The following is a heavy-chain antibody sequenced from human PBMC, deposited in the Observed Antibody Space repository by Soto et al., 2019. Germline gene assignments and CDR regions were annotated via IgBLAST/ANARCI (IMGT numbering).Heavy chain of an antibody. CDR2: IKQDGSEK. CDR3: ARGTGGATSSGKDQFDY. J-gene: IGHJ4*02. Sequence: EVQLVESGGGLVQPGGSLRLSCAGSGFIFGNFWMTWVRQAPGKGLEWVANIKQDGSEKYYVDSVKGRFTISRDNVKNSLYLQMNSLRSEDTAVYYCARGTGGATSSGKDQFDYWGQGTLVRVSS. D-gene: IGHD1-26*01. CDR1: GFIFGNFW. V-gene: IGHV3-7*01.